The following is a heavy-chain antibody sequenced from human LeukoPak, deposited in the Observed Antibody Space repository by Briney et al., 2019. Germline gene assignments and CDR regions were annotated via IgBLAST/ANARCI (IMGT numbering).Heavy chain of an antibody. J-gene: IGHJ3*02. CDR2: IYYSGST. Sequence: SETLSLTCTVSGGSISSGGYYWSWIRQHPGKGLEWIGYIYYSGSTYYNPSLKSRVTISVDTSKNQFSLKLSSVTAADTAVYYCARAYDSSSHSAFDIWGQGTMVTVSS. D-gene: IGHD3-22*01. V-gene: IGHV4-31*03. CDR3: ARAYDSSSHSAFDI. CDR1: GGSISSGGYY.